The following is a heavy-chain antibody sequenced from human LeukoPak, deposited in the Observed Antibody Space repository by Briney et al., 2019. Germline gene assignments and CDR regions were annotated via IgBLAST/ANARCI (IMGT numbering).Heavy chain of an antibody. CDR3: ARAEYSNYVFDY. D-gene: IGHD4-4*01. V-gene: IGHV1-46*01. CDR2: INPSGGST. J-gene: IGHJ4*02. Sequence: ASVKVSCKASGYTFTSYYMHWVRQAPGQGLEWMGIINPSGGSTSYAQKFQGRVTMTRDTSTSTVYMELSSLRSEDAAVYYCARAEYSNYVFDYWGQGTLVTVSS. CDR1: GYTFTSYY.